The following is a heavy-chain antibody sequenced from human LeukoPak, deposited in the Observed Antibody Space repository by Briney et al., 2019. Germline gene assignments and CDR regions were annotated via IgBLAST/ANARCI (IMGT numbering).Heavy chain of an antibody. CDR2: FYHGGNT. CDR3: ASEKNGPPADY. Sequence: SETLSLTCAVSGYSISSGNYWGWIRQPTGKGLEWIGSFYHGGNTYYNPSLKSRVTMSVDTSKNQFSLKLSSVTAADTAVYYCASEKNGPPADYWGQGTLVTVSS. CDR1: GYSISSGNY. D-gene: IGHD2-8*01. V-gene: IGHV4-38-2*01. J-gene: IGHJ4*02.